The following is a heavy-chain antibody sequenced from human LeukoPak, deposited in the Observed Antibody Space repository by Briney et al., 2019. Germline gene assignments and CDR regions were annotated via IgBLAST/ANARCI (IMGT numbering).Heavy chain of an antibody. J-gene: IGHJ4*02. Sequence: GGSLILSCAASGFTFSSYGMHWVRRAPGKRLEWVAIIWFDGSSKYYADSVKGRVTISRDNSKNTLYLHMNSLRAEDTAVYYCARDINSSGYFRLDYWGKGTLVTVSS. CDR3: ARDINSSGYFRLDY. D-gene: IGHD3-22*01. V-gene: IGHV3-33*01. CDR1: GFTFSSYG. CDR2: IWFDGSSK.